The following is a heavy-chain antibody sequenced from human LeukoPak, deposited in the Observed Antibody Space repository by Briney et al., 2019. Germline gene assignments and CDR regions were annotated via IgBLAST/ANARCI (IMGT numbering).Heavy chain of an antibody. CDR2: ISSSGSTI. CDR1: GFTFSDYY. Sequence: GGSLRLSCGASGFTFSDYYMSWIRQAPGKGLEWVSYISSSGSTIYYADSVKGRLTISRDNAKNSLYLQMNSLRAEDTAVYYCATGYCSSTSCYTKAENGFDYWGQGTLVTVSS. CDR3: ATGYCSSTSCYTKAENGFDY. V-gene: IGHV3-11*01. J-gene: IGHJ4*02. D-gene: IGHD2-2*02.